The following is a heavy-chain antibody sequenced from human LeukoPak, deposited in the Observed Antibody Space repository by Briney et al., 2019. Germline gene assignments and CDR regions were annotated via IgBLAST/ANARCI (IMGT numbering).Heavy chain of an antibody. Sequence: SETLSLTCTASGGSISSYYWSWIRQPAGKGLEWIGRFYSGGSTDYNLSLKSRVTMSVDTSKNQFSLKLCSVTAADTAVYYCARVYSGYDLPGSLANYYFDYWGQGTLVTVSS. V-gene: IGHV4-4*07. CDR2: FYSGGST. CDR1: GGSISSYY. CDR3: ARVYSGYDLPGSLANYYFDY. D-gene: IGHD5-12*01. J-gene: IGHJ4*02.